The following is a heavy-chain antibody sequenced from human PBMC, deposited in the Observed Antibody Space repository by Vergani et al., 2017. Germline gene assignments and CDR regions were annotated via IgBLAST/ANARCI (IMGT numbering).Heavy chain of an antibody. D-gene: IGHD3-9*01. Sequence: QVQLVQSGAEVKKPGSSVKVSCKASGGTLSSYAISWVRQAPGQGLEWMGGIIPIFGTANYAQKFQGRVTITAHESTGTAYMELSSLRSEDTAVYYCASVDFDWSIPPPWGQGTLVTVSS. V-gene: IGHV1-69*12. CDR1: GGTLSSYA. J-gene: IGHJ5*02. CDR3: ASVDFDWSIPPP. CDR2: IIPIFGTA.